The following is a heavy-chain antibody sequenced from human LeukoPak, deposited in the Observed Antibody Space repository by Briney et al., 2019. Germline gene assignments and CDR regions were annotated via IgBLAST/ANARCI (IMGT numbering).Heavy chain of an antibody. J-gene: IGHJ4*02. Sequence: GGSLRLSCAASGFTFSSYGMHWVRQAPGKGLEWVAVIWYDGSNKYYADSVKGRFTISRDNSKNTLYLQMNSLRAEDTAVYYCAGAPYDYVWGSYRPILPFDYWGQGTLVTVSS. V-gene: IGHV3-33*01. CDR1: GFTFSSYG. CDR3: AGAPYDYVWGSYRPILPFDY. CDR2: IWYDGSNK. D-gene: IGHD3-16*02.